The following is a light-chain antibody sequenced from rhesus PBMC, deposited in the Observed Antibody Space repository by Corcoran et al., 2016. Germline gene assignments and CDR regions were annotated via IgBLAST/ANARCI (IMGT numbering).Light chain of an antibody. Sequence: EIVMTQSPATLSLSPGERASLSCRASDSVSNYVAWYQQKPEQAPRLLISGASSRATGIPDRFSGSGAGTDFSLIISSLEPEYVGLYYCQQYYDWNSFGQGTKVEI. CDR1: DSVSNY. V-gene: IGKV3S9*01. CDR3: QQYYDWNS. J-gene: IGKJ2*01. CDR2: GAS.